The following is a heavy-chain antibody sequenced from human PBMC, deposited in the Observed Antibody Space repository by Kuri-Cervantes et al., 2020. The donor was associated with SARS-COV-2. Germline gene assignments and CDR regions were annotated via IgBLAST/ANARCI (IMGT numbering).Heavy chain of an antibody. D-gene: IGHD3-3*01. Sequence: ASVKVSCKASGGTFSSYAISWVRQAPGQGLEWMGWISASNGNTNYAENVQGRVTMTTDTSTKTAYLELRSLRSDDTAVYFCARDRRVEWQHLTAYYYYYGLDVWGQGTTVTVSS. CDR1: GGTFSSYA. V-gene: IGHV1-18*01. CDR2: ISASNGNT. CDR3: ARDRRVEWQHLTAYYYYYGLDV. J-gene: IGHJ6*02.